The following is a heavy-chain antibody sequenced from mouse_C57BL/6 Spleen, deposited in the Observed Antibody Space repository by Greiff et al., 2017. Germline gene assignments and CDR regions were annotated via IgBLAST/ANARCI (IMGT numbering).Heavy chain of an antibody. Sequence: QVQLQQSGAELAKPGASVKLSCKASGYTFTSYWMHWVKQRPGQGLEWIGYINPSSGYTKYNQKFKDKATLTADKYSSTAYMQLSSLTYEDSAVYDCARDATVVDYAMDYWGQGTSVTVSS. V-gene: IGHV1-7*01. CDR3: ARDATVVDYAMDY. CDR1: GYTFTSYW. J-gene: IGHJ4*01. CDR2: INPSSGYT. D-gene: IGHD1-1*01.